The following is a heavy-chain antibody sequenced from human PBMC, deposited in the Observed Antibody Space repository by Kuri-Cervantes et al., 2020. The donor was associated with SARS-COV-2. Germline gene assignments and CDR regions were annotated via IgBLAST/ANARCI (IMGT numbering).Heavy chain of an antibody. D-gene: IGHD1-14*01. Sequence: ASVKVSCKASGCTFTGYYMHWVRQAPGQGLEWMGWINPNSGDTNYAQNFQGWVTMTRDTSISTAYMELSRLRSDDTAVYYCATSGTSTDHYFDYWGQGTLVTVSS. CDR1: GCTFTGYY. CDR2: INPNSGDT. CDR3: ATSGTSTDHYFDY. J-gene: IGHJ4*02. V-gene: IGHV1-2*04.